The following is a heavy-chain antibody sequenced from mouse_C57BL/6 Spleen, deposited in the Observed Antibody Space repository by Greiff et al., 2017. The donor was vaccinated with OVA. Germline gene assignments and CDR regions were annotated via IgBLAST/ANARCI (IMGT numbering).Heavy chain of an antibody. Sequence: QVQLQQSGAELVRPGASVKLSCKASGYTFTDYYINWVKQRPGQGLEWIARIYPGSGNTYYNEKFKGKATLTAEKSSSTAYMQLSSLTSEDSAVYFCARGAWLPNWGQGTTLTVSS. CDR3: ARGAWLPN. J-gene: IGHJ2*01. CDR2: IYPGSGNT. D-gene: IGHD2-2*01. CDR1: GYTFTDYY. V-gene: IGHV1-76*01.